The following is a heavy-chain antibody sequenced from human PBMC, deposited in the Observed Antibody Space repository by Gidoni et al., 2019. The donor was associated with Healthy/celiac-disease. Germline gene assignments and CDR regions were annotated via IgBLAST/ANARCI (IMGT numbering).Heavy chain of an antibody. Sequence: EVQLVETGGGLIQPGRSLILSCASSGFPVSSNYMSWVRQAPGKGRERVSVIYSGGSTYYADSVKGRFTISRDNSKNTLYLQVNSLRAEDTAVYYCARWGGSTYGAFDIWGQGKMVTVSS. D-gene: IGHD1-26*01. V-gene: IGHV3-53*02. CDR1: GFPVSSNY. CDR2: IYSGGST. J-gene: IGHJ3*02. CDR3: ARWGGSTYGAFDI.